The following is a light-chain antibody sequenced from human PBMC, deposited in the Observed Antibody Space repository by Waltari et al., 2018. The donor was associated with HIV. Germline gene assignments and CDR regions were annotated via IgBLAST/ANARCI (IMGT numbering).Light chain of an antibody. CDR2: ANS. J-gene: IGLJ1*01. CDR1: SSTIGATFD. Sequence: QSVLTQAPSVSGAPGQRVTISCTGSSSTIGATFDVHWYQLLPGSSPKLLIFANSNRPSGVPDRFSGSKSGTSASLAITGLHPEDEAEYYCQSFDSSLNAYVFGTGTTVIVL. V-gene: IGLV1-40*01. CDR3: QSFDSSLNAYV.